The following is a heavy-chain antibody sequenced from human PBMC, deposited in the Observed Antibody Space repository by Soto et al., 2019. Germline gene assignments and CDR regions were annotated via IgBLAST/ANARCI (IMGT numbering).Heavy chain of an antibody. CDR1: GYTFTSYY. CDR2: INPSGGST. Sequence: ASVKVSCKASGYTFTSYYMHWVRQAPGQGLEWMGIINPSGGSTSYAQKFQGRVTMTRDTSTSTVYMELSSLRSEDTAVYYCAIISLEGHWFDPWGQGTLVTVSS. J-gene: IGHJ5*02. CDR3: AIISLEGHWFDP. V-gene: IGHV1-46*03. D-gene: IGHD1-20*01.